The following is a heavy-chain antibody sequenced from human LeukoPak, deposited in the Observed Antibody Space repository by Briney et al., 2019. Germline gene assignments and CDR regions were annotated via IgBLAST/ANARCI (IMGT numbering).Heavy chain of an antibody. J-gene: IGHJ4*02. V-gene: IGHV4-59*01. CDR3: ARDQHGATPGY. Sequence: SETLSLTCTVTGGSISSYYWSWIRQPPGKGLEWIGYIYYSGSTNYNPSLKSRVTISVDTSKNQFSLKLSSVTAADTAVYYCARDQHGATPGYWGQGTLVTVSS. CDR2: IYYSGST. CDR1: GGSISSYY. D-gene: IGHD1-26*01.